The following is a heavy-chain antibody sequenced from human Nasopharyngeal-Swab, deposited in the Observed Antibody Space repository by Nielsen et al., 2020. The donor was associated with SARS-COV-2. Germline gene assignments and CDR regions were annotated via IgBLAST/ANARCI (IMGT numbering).Heavy chain of an antibody. D-gene: IGHD3-16*02. CDR3: AKGEGVLERIMITFGGVIVSSPFDY. J-gene: IGHJ4*02. CDR1: GFTFSSYA. CDR2: ISGSGGST. Sequence: GESLKISCAAAGFTFSSYAMSWVRQAPGKGLEWVSAISGSGGSTYYADSVKGRFTISRDNSKNTLYLQMNSLRAEDTAVYCCAKGEGVLERIMITFGGVIVSSPFDYWGQGTLVTVSS. V-gene: IGHV3-23*01.